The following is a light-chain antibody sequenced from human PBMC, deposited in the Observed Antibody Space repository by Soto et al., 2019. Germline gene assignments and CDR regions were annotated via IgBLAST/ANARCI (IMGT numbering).Light chain of an antibody. Sequence: EIQMTQSPSTLSASVGDRVTITCRASQSISNWLAWYQQRPGKAPNLLISDASSLESGVPSRFSGSGSGTEFTLTISSLQPDDFATYFCQQYDSYSPAFGQGTRLEIK. J-gene: IGKJ5*01. CDR2: DAS. V-gene: IGKV1-5*01. CDR1: QSISNW. CDR3: QQYDSYSPA.